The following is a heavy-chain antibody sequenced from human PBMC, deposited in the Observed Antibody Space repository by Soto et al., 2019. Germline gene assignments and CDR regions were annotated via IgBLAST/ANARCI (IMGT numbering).Heavy chain of an antibody. CDR2: IDPSDSYT. Sequence: PGESLKISCKGSGYSFTSYWISWVRQMPGKGLEWMGRIDPSDSYTNYSPSFQGHVTISADKSISTAYLQWSSLKASDTAMYYCARSPEKVVAAYDYNWFDPWGQGTLVTVS. CDR3: ARSPEKVVAAYDYNWFDP. V-gene: IGHV5-10-1*01. J-gene: IGHJ5*02. CDR1: GYSFTSYW. D-gene: IGHD2-15*01.